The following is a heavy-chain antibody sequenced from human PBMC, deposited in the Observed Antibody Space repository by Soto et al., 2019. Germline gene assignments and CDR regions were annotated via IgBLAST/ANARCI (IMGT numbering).Heavy chain of an antibody. Sequence: VGSLRLSGAASGFTFSSYAMSWVRQAPGKGLEWVSAISGSGGSTYYADSVKGRFTISRDNSKNTLYLQMNSLRAEDTAVYYCAKANVYDFWSGYYTPYFDYWGQGTLVTVSS. J-gene: IGHJ4*02. V-gene: IGHV3-23*01. CDR2: ISGSGGST. CDR3: AKANVYDFWSGYYTPYFDY. CDR1: GFTFSSYA. D-gene: IGHD3-3*01.